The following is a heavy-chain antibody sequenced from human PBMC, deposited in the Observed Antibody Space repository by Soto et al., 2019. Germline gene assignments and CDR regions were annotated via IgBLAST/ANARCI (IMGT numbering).Heavy chain of an antibody. D-gene: IGHD3-3*01. J-gene: IGHJ5*02. CDR1: GYTFTSYG. CDR3: ASSSPPYVLRFLEWLPPGP. CDR2: ISAYNGNT. V-gene: IGHV1-18*01. Sequence: GASVKVSCKASGYTFTSYGISWVRQAPGQGLEWMGWISAYNGNTNYAQKIQGRVTMTTDTSTSTAYMELRSLRSDDTAVFYRASSSPPYVLRFLEWLPPGPWGQGTLVSVSS.